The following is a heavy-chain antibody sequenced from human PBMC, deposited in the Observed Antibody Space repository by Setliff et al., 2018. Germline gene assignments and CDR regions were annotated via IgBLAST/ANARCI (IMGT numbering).Heavy chain of an antibody. V-gene: IGHV3-7*03. Sequence: GGSLRLSCAASGFTFDTYTMAWVRQVPGKGLEWVANIKQDGREKNYADSVKGRFTISRDNVRSSLFLQMNSLRVEDTAVYYCAREPWQQLVVDYWGQGTLVTVSS. CDR1: GFTFDTYT. CDR2: IKQDGREK. CDR3: AREPWQQLVVDY. D-gene: IGHD6-13*01. J-gene: IGHJ4*02.